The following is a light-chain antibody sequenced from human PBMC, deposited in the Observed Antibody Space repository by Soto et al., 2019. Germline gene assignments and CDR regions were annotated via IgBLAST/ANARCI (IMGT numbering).Light chain of an antibody. CDR1: HSISRN. V-gene: IGKV1-39*01. J-gene: IGKJ1*01. CDR2: AAS. Sequence: DIQLTQSPSSLSASVGDRVTITCRASHSISRNLNWYQQKPGKAPKLLIYAASSLQSGVPARFSGSGSGTDFTLPISSLQPEDFATYSCQQSYSTPWTFGQGTKVDIK. CDR3: QQSYSTPWT.